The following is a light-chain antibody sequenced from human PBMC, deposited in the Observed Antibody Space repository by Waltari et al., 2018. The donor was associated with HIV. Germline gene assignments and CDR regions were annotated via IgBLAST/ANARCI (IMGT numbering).Light chain of an antibody. CDR3: QAWDSSTGV. J-gene: IGLJ1*01. Sequence: SYELTQPPSVSVSPGQTASITCSGDKLGDNYACWYQQKPGQSPVLVIYQDSKRPSGIPERVSGSNSGNTATLTISGTQAMDEADYYCQAWDSSTGVFGTGTKVTVL. CDR2: QDS. V-gene: IGLV3-1*01. CDR1: KLGDNY.